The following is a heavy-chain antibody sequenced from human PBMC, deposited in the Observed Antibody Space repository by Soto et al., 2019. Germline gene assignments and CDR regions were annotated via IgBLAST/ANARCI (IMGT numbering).Heavy chain of an antibody. D-gene: IGHD1-1*01. J-gene: IGHJ6*02. CDR1: GFTFSSYG. V-gene: IGHV3-33*01. CDR3: ARDVQRFNYYYYYGMDV. CDR2: IWYDGSNK. Sequence: GGSLRLSCAASGFTFSSYGMHWVRQAPGKGLEWVAVIWYDGSNKYYADSVKGRFTISRDNSKNTLYLQMNSLRAEDTAVYYRARDVQRFNYYYYYGMDVWGQGTTVTVSS.